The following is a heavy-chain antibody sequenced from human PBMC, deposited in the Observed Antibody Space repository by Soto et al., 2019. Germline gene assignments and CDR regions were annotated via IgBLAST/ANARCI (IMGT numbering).Heavy chain of an antibody. CDR2: ISSSSSYT. CDR1: GFTFSDYY. D-gene: IGHD2-15*01. Sequence: GGSLRLSCAASGFTFSDYYMSWIRQAPGKGLEWVSYISSSSSYTNYADSVKGRLTISRDNSKNTLFLQMNSLRVEDTAVYYCVKDDRILGRRYFDLWGRGTLVTVSS. CDR3: VKDDRILGRRYFDL. J-gene: IGHJ2*01. V-gene: IGHV3-11*05.